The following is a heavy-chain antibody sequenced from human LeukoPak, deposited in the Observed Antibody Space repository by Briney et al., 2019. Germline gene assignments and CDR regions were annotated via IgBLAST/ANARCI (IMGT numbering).Heavy chain of an antibody. V-gene: IGHV3-53*01. Sequence: PGGSLRLSCAPSGFTFSSNYMTWVRQAPGKGLEWVSILHTDGSSFYADSVKGRFTISRDISKNTVSLHMTSLRAEDTAVYYCARVRITMVRGSNSFYYMDVWGKGTTVTASS. CDR3: ARVRITMVRGSNSFYYMDV. D-gene: IGHD3-10*01. CDR2: LHTDGSS. CDR1: GFTFSSNY. J-gene: IGHJ6*03.